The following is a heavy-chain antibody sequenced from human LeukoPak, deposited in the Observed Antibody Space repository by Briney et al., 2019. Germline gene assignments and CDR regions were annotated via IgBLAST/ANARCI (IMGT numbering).Heavy chain of an antibody. CDR1: GYTFTSYG. V-gene: IGHV1-18*01. Sequence: ASVKVSCKASGYTFTSYGLSWVRQAPGQGLEWMGWISAYNGGTNYREKFQGRVTMTTDTSTNTAYMEPRGLTSDDTAVYYCARDLGLDTTMIFFDFWGQGTLVTVSS. CDR2: ISAYNGGT. J-gene: IGHJ4*02. CDR3: ARDLGLDTTMIFFDF. D-gene: IGHD5-18*01.